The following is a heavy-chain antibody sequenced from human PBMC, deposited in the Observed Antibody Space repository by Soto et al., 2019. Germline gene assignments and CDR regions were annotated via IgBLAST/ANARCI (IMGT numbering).Heavy chain of an antibody. Sequence: GASVKVSCKPSGYTLNTYYLHWGRQAPGQGLEWMGIIHPRGGGSTYAQKFLGRVTMTRDTSTSTVFMELSSLRSADTAVYYCARGGHIAVVTASFDYWGQGTLVTVSS. CDR2: IHPRGGGS. CDR1: GYTLNTYY. J-gene: IGHJ4*02. D-gene: IGHD2-21*02. V-gene: IGHV1-46*02. CDR3: ARGGHIAVVTASFDY.